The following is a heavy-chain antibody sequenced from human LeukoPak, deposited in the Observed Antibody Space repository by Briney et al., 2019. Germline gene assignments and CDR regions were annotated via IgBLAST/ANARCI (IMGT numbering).Heavy chain of an antibody. CDR1: GFTFSSYW. D-gene: IGHD6-13*01. CDR2: INSDGRST. V-gene: IGHV3-74*01. CDR3: ARGGGIIAAAVVD. Sequence: PGGSLRLSCAASGFTFSSYWMHCVRQAPGKGLVWVSRINSDGRSTSSADSVKGLFTISRDNAKNTLYLQMNSLRAEDTAVYYCARGGGIIAAAVVDWGQGTLVTVSS. J-gene: IGHJ4*02.